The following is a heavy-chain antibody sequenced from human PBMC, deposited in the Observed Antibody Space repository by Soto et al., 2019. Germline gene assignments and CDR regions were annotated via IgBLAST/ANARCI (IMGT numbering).Heavy chain of an antibody. CDR3: ARFSGSYTRGLDY. CDR2: SRNKANSYST. V-gene: IGHV3-72*01. D-gene: IGHD1-26*01. J-gene: IGHJ4*02. Sequence: EAQLVESGGGLVQPGGSLRLSCAASGFTFSDHYMDWVRQAPGKGLEWVGRSRNKANSYSTEYAASVKGRFTISRDESKNSLYLQMNSLKTEDTAVYYCARFSGSYTRGLDYWGQGTLVTVSS. CDR1: GFTFSDHY.